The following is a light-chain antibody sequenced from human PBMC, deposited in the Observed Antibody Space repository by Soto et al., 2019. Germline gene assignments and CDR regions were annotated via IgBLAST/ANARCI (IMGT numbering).Light chain of an antibody. Sequence: IVLTHSPDILSLSPGERATLSCRASQGMSSAYLAWFQQKPGQAPTLLIYGASTRATGIPDRFSGSGSGTDFTLTISRLEPEDFAVYYCQQYGSSSWTFGQGTKVDIK. CDR1: QGMSSAY. J-gene: IGKJ1*01. CDR3: QQYGSSSWT. CDR2: GAS. V-gene: IGKV3-20*01.